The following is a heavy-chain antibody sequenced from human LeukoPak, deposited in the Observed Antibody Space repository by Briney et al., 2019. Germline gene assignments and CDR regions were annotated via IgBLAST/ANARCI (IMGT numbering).Heavy chain of an antibody. V-gene: IGHV1-3*04. CDR1: GYTFTNYA. CDR3: ARAIAVAGGGWFGP. J-gene: IGHJ5*02. CDR2: INTGNGNT. Sequence: ASVNVSCKASGYTFTNYAMHWVRQAPGQRLEWMGWINTGNGNTKYSQKLQGRVTMTTDTSTSTAYMELRSLRSDDTAVYYCARAIAVAGGGWFGPWGQGTLVTVSS. D-gene: IGHD6-19*01.